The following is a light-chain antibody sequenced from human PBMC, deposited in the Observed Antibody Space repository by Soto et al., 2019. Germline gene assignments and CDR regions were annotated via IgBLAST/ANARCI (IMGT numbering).Light chain of an antibody. CDR3: QQRSNWPLT. Sequence: EMVRTQSPASLSVSPVERATLPCRGSQSVGSNLAWYQQKPGQAPRLLIYYASTRHTGVPARFSGSGSGTDFTLTISSLQSEDFEVYYCQQRSNWPLTFGGGTKVDIK. CDR2: YAS. CDR1: QSVGSN. V-gene: IGKV3-15*01. J-gene: IGKJ4*01.